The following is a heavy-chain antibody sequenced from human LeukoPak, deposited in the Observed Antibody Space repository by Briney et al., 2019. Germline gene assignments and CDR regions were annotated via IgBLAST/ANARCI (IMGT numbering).Heavy chain of an antibody. J-gene: IGHJ4*02. CDR3: TREWGAAADY. Sequence: PGRSLRLSCVTSGFTFLEYAVHWVRQAPGKGLEWVAVMSYDGNNNYYVDSVKGRFTLSRDSSKNTLYLQMNSLRPEDTAVYYCTREWGAAADYWGQGTLVTVSS. CDR1: GFTFLEYA. D-gene: IGHD6-13*01. CDR2: MSYDGNNN. V-gene: IGHV3-30-3*01.